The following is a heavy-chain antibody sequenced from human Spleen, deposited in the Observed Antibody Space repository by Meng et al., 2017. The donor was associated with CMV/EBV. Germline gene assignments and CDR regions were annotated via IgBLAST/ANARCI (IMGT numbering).Heavy chain of an antibody. CDR1: GYTFTAYY. J-gene: IGHJ3*01. D-gene: IGHD2-21*02. Sequence: ASVKVSCKASGYTFTAYYIHWVRQAPGQGLEWMGWIHPNSGGTNYAQKFQGRVTMTRDTSISTAYMELSRLRSDDTAVYYCARAGLNNQPLLLVIWAFDVWGQETMVTVSS. CDR3: ARAGLNNQPLLLVIWAFDV. V-gene: IGHV1-2*02. CDR2: IHPNSGGT.